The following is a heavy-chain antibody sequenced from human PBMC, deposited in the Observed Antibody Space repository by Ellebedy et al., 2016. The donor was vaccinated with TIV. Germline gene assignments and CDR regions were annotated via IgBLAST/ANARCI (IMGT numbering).Heavy chain of an antibody. CDR3: ARDMGWGNERINDAFDI. Sequence: GESLKISCAASGFTFSPYAMNWVRQAPGKGLEWVSYISGSSLTKNYADSVRGRFTVSRDNTKNSLYLQMNNLRGEDTSIYYCARDMGWGNERINDAFDIWGQGTMVTVSS. J-gene: IGHJ3*02. CDR2: ISGSSLTK. D-gene: IGHD7-27*01. CDR1: GFTFSPYA. V-gene: IGHV3-48*04.